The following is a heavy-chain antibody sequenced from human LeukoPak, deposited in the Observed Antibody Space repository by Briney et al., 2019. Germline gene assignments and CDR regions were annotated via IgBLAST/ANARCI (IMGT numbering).Heavy chain of an antibody. CDR1: GGSISSYY. CDR2: IYNSGTT. D-gene: IGHD1-14*01. J-gene: IGHJ6*03. Sequence: SETLSLTCTVSGGSISSYYWSWIRQPPGKGLEWIGCIYNSGTTNYNPSLKSRVTISVDTSKNQFSLKLSSVPAADTAVYFCARVPELPQYYYYMDVWGEGTTVTVSS. CDR3: ARVPELPQYYYYMDV. V-gene: IGHV4-59*01.